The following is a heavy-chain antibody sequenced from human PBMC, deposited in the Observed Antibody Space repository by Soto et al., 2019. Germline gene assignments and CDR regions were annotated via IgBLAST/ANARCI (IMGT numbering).Heavy chain of an antibody. CDR3: AREADYGDYSDY. CDR1: GFTFSSYG. V-gene: IGHV3-33*01. D-gene: IGHD4-17*01. Sequence: GGSLRLSCAASGFTFSSYGMHWVRQAPGKGLEWVAVIWYDGSNKYYADSVKGRFTISRDNSKNTLYLQMNSLRAEDTAVYYCAREADYGDYSDYWGQGTLVTVSS. J-gene: IGHJ4*02. CDR2: IWYDGSNK.